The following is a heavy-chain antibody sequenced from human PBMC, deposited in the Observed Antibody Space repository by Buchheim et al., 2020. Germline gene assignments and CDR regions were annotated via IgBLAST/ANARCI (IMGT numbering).Heavy chain of an antibody. CDR3: ARTSGRGGSRPYYFDY. CDR1: GFTFSSYS. CDR2: ISSSSSYI. V-gene: IGHV3-21*01. D-gene: IGHD1-26*01. Sequence: EVQLVESGGGLVKPGGSLRLSCAASGFTFSSYSMNWVRQAPGKGLEWVSSISSSSSYIYYADSVTGRFTISRDNAKNSLYLQMNSLRAEDTAVYYCARTSGRGGSRPYYFDYWGQGTL. J-gene: IGHJ4*02.